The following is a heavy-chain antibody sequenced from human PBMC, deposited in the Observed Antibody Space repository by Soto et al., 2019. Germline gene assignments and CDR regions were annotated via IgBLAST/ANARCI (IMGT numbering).Heavy chain of an antibody. D-gene: IGHD2-2*01. CDR3: IGTSRDFDI. V-gene: IGHV4-59*01. Sequence: PSETLSLTCTVSGGPISSYYWSWIRQPPEKGLEWIGYVHYSGTTNYNPSLQSRVTMSVDTPKNQFSLSLTSVTTVDTAVYYCIGTSRDFDIWGQGISVTVSS. J-gene: IGHJ3*02. CDR2: VHYSGTT. CDR1: GGPISSYY.